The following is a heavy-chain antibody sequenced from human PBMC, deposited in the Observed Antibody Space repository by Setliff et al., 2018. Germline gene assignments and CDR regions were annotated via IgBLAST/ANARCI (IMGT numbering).Heavy chain of an antibody. D-gene: IGHD6-19*01. Sequence: LRLSCAASGFTFDDYGMSWVRQAPGKGLEWVSGINWNGGSTGYADSVKGRFTISRDNAKNSLYLQMNSLRAEDTALYHCARDDSSGWYFDAFDIWVQGTMVTVSS. CDR1: GFTFDDYG. V-gene: IGHV3-20*01. CDR3: ARDDSSGWYFDAFDI. CDR2: INWNGGST. J-gene: IGHJ3*02.